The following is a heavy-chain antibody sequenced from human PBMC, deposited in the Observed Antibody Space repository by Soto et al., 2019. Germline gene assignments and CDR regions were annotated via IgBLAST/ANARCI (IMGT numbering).Heavy chain of an antibody. V-gene: IGHV4-4*07. CDR3: ARDSHYYDSSGPDQAYYYYGMDV. D-gene: IGHD3-22*01. CDR1: GGSISSYY. J-gene: IGHJ6*02. Sequence: SETLSLTCTVSGGSISSYYWSWIRQPAGKGLEWIGRIYTSGSTNYNPSLKSRVTMSVDTSKNQFSLKLSSVTAADTAVYYCARDSHYYDSSGPDQAYYYYGMDVWGQGTTVTVSS. CDR2: IYTSGST.